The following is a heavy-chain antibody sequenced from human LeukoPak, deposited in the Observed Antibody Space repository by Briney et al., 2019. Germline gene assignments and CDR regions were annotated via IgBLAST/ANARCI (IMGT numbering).Heavy chain of an antibody. CDR3: AKDRVGAMLYFDY. V-gene: IGHV3-23*01. CDR2: LSGSGGTT. Sequence: GGSLRLSCAASGFTFSSYEMYWVRQAPGKGLEWVSGLSGSGGTTYYVDSVKGRFTISRDNSKNTLYLQMNSLRAEDTAVYYCAKDRVGAMLYFDYWGQGTLVTVSS. J-gene: IGHJ4*02. D-gene: IGHD1-26*01. CDR1: GFTFSSYE.